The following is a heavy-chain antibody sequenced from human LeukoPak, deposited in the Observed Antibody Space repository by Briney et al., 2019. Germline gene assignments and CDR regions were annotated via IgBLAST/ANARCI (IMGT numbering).Heavy chain of an antibody. CDR2: IYSDETT. V-gene: IGHV3-53*01. D-gene: IGHD3-3*01. J-gene: IGHJ4*02. CDR1: GFSVSSNY. Sequence: PGGSLRLSCAASGFSVSSNYMSWVRQAPGKGLEWVALIYSDETTYYADSVKGRFTISRDNSKSTLYLQMNSLRAEDTAVYYCAKDPRVGSRVATPCYWGQGTLVTVSS. CDR3: AKDPRVGSRVATPCY.